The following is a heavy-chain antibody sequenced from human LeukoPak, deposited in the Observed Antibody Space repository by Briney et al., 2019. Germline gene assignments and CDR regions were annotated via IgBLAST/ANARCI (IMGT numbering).Heavy chain of an antibody. D-gene: IGHD3-16*02. CDR1: GGSISSYY. V-gene: IGHV4-59*01. Sequence: PSETLSLTCIVSGGSISSYYWSWIRQPPGKGLEWIGYIYYSGSTNYNPSLKSRVTISVDTSKKQFSLKLSSVTAADTAVYYCARDVGYDYVWGSYRYPYYFDYWGQGTLVTVSS. J-gene: IGHJ4*02. CDR3: ARDVGYDYVWGSYRYPYYFDY. CDR2: IYYSGST.